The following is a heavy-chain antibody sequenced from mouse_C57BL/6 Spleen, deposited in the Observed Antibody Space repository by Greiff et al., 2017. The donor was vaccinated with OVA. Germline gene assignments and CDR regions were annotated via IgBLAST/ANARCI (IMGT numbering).Heavy chain of an antibody. CDR3: ARGNGRNDCDD. V-gene: IGHV1-22*01. D-gene: IGHD1-1*01. Sequence: VQLQQSGPELVKPGASVKMSCKASGYTFTDFNMHWVKQSHGKSLEWIGYINPNNGGTSYNQKFKGKATLTVNKSSSTAYMELRSLTSEDSAVYYCARGNGRNDCDDWGKGTTLTVSS. J-gene: IGHJ2*01. CDR1: GYTFTDFN. CDR2: INPNNGGT.